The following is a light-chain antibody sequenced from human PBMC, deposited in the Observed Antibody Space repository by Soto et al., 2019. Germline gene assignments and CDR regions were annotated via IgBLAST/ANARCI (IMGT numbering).Light chain of an antibody. J-gene: IGLJ1*01. Sequence: LTQPASVSGSPGQSITISCTGTSSDVGGYNYVSWYQQHPGKAPKLMIYEVSNRPSGVSNRFSGSKSGNTASLTISGLQAEDEADYYCTSYTSTTTYVFGTGTKVTVL. V-gene: IGLV2-14*01. CDR3: TSYTSTTTYV. CDR2: EVS. CDR1: SSDVGGYNY.